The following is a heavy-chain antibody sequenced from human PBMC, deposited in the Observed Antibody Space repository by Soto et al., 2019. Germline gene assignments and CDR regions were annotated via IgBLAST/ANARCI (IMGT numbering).Heavy chain of an antibody. J-gene: IGHJ4*02. CDR2: ISTDGSIT. CDR1: GLIFSNYK. Sequence: PGGSLRLSCAASGLIFSNYKMHWVRQAPGKGLVWVSRISTDGSITDYADSVKGRFTVSRDNAKNTLYLQMNSLRADDTAVYYCARDTNGLHYWGQGTLGTVSS. V-gene: IGHV3-74*01. D-gene: IGHD2-8*01. CDR3: ARDTNGLHY.